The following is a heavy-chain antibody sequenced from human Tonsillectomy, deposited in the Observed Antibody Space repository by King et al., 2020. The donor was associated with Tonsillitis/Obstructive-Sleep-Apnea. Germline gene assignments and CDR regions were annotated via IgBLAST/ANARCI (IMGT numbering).Heavy chain of an antibody. V-gene: IGHV3-33*01. J-gene: IGHJ4*02. Sequence: VQLVESGGGVVQPGRSLRLSCAASGFTFSSYGMHWVRQAPGKGLEWVAVIWYDGSNKYYADSVKGRFTISRDNSKNTLYLQMNSLRAEDTAVYYCARDRVGSGYDSFDYWGQGTLVTVSS. D-gene: IGHD5-12*01. CDR2: IWYDGSNK. CDR1: GFTFSSYG. CDR3: ARDRVGSGYDSFDY.